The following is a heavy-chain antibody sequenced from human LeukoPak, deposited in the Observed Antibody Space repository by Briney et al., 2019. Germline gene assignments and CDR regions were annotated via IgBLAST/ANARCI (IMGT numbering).Heavy chain of an antibody. CDR3: ARSRPAAGTRVDYCDY. CDR1: GFTFTTYS. Sequence: PGGSLRLSCAASGFTFTTYSMNWVRQAPGKGLEWVSSFSGSSSYIYYADSVKGRFTISRDNAKNSLYLQINSLRAEDTAVYYCARSRPAAGTRVDYCDYWGQGTLVTVSS. V-gene: IGHV3-21*01. CDR2: FSGSSSYI. J-gene: IGHJ4*02. D-gene: IGHD6-13*01.